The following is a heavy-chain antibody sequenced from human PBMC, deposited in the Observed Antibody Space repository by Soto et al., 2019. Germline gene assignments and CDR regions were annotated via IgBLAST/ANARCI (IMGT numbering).Heavy chain of an antibody. Sequence: PGGSLRLSCAASGFTFSSYGMHWVRQAPGKGLEWVAVISYDGSNKYYADSVKGRFTISRDNSKNTLYLQMNSLRAEDTAVYYCAKGYARATVTPRGGYGMDVWGQGTTVTVSS. CDR1: GFTFSSYG. CDR3: AKGYARATVTPRGGYGMDV. V-gene: IGHV3-30*18. J-gene: IGHJ6*02. D-gene: IGHD4-17*01. CDR2: ISYDGSNK.